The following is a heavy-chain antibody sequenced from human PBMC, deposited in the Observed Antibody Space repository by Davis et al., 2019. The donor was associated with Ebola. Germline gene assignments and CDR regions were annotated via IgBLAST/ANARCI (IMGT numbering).Heavy chain of an antibody. CDR2: ISGSGGST. CDR3: AKDRSFLDFLGQEWAPFDP. J-gene: IGHJ5*02. V-gene: IGHV3-23*01. Sequence: PGGSLRLSCAASGFTFSSYAMSWVRQAPGKGLEWVSAISGSGGSTYYADSVKGRFTISRDNSKNTLYLQMNSLRAEDTAVYYCAKDRSFLDFLGQEWAPFDPWGQGTLVTVSS. CDR1: GFTFSSYA. D-gene: IGHD3-3*01.